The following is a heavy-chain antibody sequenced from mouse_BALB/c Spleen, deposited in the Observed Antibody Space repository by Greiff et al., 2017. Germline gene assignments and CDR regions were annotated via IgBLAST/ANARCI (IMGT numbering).Heavy chain of an antibody. V-gene: IGHV5-6*01. D-gene: IGHD1-2*01. CDR2: ISSGGSYT. J-gene: IGHJ2*01. Sequence: VQLKESGGDLVKPGGSLKLSCAASGFTFSSYGMSWVRQTPDKRLEWVATISSGGSYTYYPDSVKGRFTISRDNAKNTLYLQMSSLKSEDTAMYYCARDYYGYGYWGQGTTLTVSS. CDR1: GFTFSSYG. CDR3: ARDYYGYGY.